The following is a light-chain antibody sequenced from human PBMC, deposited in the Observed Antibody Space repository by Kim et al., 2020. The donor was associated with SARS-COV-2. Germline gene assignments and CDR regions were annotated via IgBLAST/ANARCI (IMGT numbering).Light chain of an antibody. V-gene: IGLV3-19*01. CDR1: SPRSYY. J-gene: IGLJ3*02. Sequence: VALGQTVRITCQGDSPRSYYATWYQQKPGQAPILVIYGKNIRPSGIPDRFAGSSSGNTASLTITETQAGDEADYYCNSRDSDDNVVFGGGTQLTVL. CDR2: GKN. CDR3: NSRDSDDNVV.